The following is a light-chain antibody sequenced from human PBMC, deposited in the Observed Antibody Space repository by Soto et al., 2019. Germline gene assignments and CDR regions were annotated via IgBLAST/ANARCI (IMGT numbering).Light chain of an antibody. V-gene: IGKV3-11*01. CDR3: QQRSNWPT. J-gene: IGKJ1*01. CDR1: QSVSRY. CDR2: DAS. Sequence: EIVFTQSPATLSLSPGERATLSCRASQSVSRYLAWYQQKPGQAPRLLIYDASNRAAGIPTRFSGSGSGTDFTLTISSLEPEDFAVYYCQQRSNWPTFGQGTKV.